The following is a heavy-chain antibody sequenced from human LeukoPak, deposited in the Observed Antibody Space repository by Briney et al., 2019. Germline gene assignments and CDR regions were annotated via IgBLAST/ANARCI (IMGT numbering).Heavy chain of an antibody. J-gene: IGHJ4*02. Sequence: TGGSLRLSCAASAFSFSNFFMSWVRQAPGKGLEWVSSISSNGDKTHYADSVKGRFTISRDNSKNTLFLQLNSLRVEDTAIYYCAFSTGFDFWGQGTVVTVSS. CDR2: ISSNGDKT. CDR1: AFSFSNFF. CDR3: AFSTGFDF. D-gene: IGHD1-1*01. V-gene: IGHV3-23*01.